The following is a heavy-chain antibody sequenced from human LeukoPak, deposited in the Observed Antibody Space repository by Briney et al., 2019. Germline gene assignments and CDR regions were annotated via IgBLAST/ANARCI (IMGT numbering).Heavy chain of an antibody. V-gene: IGHV3-30-3*01. CDR1: GFTFSNFG. Sequence: PGRSLGLSCAASGFTFSNFGLHWVRQAPGKGLDWAAYVSDDGRRKYYADSVKGRFTISRDSSKNTLDLQMNSLKPEDTTVYYCARDTYDILTGYYKWAFDIWGQGTMVTVSS. J-gene: IGHJ3*02. D-gene: IGHD3-9*01. CDR2: VSDDGRRK. CDR3: ARDTYDILTGYYKWAFDI.